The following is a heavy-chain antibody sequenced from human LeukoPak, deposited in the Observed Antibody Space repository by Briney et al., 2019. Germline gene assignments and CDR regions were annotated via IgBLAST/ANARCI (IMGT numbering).Heavy chain of an antibody. CDR1: GGSISSYY. D-gene: IGHD2-15*01. CDR2: IYYSGST. Sequence: SETLSLTCTVSGGSISSYYWSWIRQPPGKGLEWFGNIYYSGSTYYNPSLKSRVTISVDTSKNQFSLKLSSVTAADMAVYYCAGIPPPFRCSAGSCYSNAFDIWGQGTMVTVSS. J-gene: IGHJ3*02. V-gene: IGHV4-59*12. CDR3: AGIPPPFRCSAGSCYSNAFDI.